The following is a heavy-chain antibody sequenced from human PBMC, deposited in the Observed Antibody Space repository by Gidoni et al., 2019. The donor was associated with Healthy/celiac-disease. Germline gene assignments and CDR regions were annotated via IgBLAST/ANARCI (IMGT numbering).Heavy chain of an antibody. CDR2: IDWDDDK. J-gene: IGHJ6*02. CDR1: GFSLSTSGMG. CDR3: ARMGGYSSSWYLGYYGMDV. Sequence: QVTLRESGPALVKPTQTLTLTCTFPGFSLSTSGMGGSWIRPPPGKALEWLALIDWDDDKYYSTSLKTRLTISKDTSKNQVVLTMTNMDPVDTATYYCARMGGYSSSWYLGYYGMDVWGQGTTVTVSS. D-gene: IGHD6-13*01. V-gene: IGHV2-70*01.